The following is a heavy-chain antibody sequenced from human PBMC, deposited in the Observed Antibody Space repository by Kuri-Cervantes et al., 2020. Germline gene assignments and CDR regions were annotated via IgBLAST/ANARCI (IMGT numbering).Heavy chain of an antibody. CDR3: ARDYGGDFDY. D-gene: IGHD4-17*01. J-gene: IGHJ4*02. CDR2: IYYSGST. V-gene: IGHV4-61*08. CDR1: GGSISSGAYY. Sequence: SETLSLTCTVSGGSISSGAYYWSWIRQHPGKGLEWIGYIYYSGSTNYNPSLKSRVTISVDTSKNQFSLKLSSVTAADTAVYYCARDYGGDFDYWGQGTLVTGSS.